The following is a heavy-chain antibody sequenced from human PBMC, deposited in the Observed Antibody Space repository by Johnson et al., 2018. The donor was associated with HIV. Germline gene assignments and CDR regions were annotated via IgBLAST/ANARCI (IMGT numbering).Heavy chain of an antibody. CDR1: GFTFSSYA. V-gene: IGHV3-64*01. Sequence: VQLVESGGGVVQPGRSLRLSCAASGFTFSSYAMHWVRQAPGKGLEYVSAISSNGGSTYYANSVKGRFTISRDNSKNTLYLQMNSLRAEDTAVYYCARDTSPRFVVVVVAATPMGDAFDIWGQGTMVTVSS. CDR2: ISSNGGST. CDR3: ARDTSPRFVVVVVAATPMGDAFDI. J-gene: IGHJ3*02. D-gene: IGHD2-15*01.